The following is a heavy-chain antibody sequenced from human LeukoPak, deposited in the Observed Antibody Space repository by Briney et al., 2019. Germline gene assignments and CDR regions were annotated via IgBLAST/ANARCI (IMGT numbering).Heavy chain of an antibody. CDR1: GFTFSSCL. J-gene: IGHJ2*01. Sequence: QPGGSLRLSCAASGFTFSSCLMSWVRQAPGKGLEWISTISGSDFSTYYADSVKGRFTISRDNSKNTLYLQMNSLSAEDTAVYFCAKPVDTNWYFDVWGRGTLVTVSS. CDR3: AKPVDTNWYFDV. V-gene: IGHV3-23*01. CDR2: ISGSDFST. D-gene: IGHD5-18*01.